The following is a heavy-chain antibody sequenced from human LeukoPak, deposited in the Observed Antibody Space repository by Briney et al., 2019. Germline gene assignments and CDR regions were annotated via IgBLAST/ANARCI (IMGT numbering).Heavy chain of an antibody. CDR1: GFTFSSYA. CDR3: AKIPYGDYVLDYYYYMDV. V-gene: IGHV3-23*01. J-gene: IGHJ6*03. CDR2: ISGSGGST. D-gene: IGHD4-17*01. Sequence: GGSLRLSCAASGFTFSSYAMSWVRQAPGKGLEWVSAISGSGGSTYYADSVKGRFTISRDNSKNTLYLQMYSLRAEDTAVYYCAKIPYGDYVLDYYYYMDVWGKGTTVTISS.